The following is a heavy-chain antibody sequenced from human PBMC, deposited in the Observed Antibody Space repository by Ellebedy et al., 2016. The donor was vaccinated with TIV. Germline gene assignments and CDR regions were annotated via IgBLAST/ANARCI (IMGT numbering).Heavy chain of an antibody. CDR3: ASHQRATVKYFDWPAWEYYFDY. CDR1: GYTFTSYG. V-gene: IGHV1-18*01. J-gene: IGHJ4*02. CDR2: ISAYNGNT. D-gene: IGHD3-9*01. Sequence: ASVKVSXKASGYTFTSYGISWVRQAPGQGLEWMGWISAYNGNTNYAQKLQGRVTMTTDTSTSTAYMELRSLRSDDTAVYYCASHQRATVKYFDWPAWEYYFDYWGQGTLVTVSS.